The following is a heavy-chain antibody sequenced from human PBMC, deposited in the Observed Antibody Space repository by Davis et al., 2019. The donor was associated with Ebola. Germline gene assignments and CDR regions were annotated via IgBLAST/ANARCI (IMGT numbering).Heavy chain of an antibody. CDR2: INHSGST. V-gene: IGHV4-34*01. Sequence: MPSETLSLTCAVYGGSFSGYYWSWIRQPPGKGLEWIGEINHSGSTNYNPSLKSRVTISVDTSKNQFSLKLSSVTAADTAVYYCARDKTGYSSSWNYYYYYGMDVWGQGTTVTVSS. CDR3: ARDKTGYSSSWNYYYYYGMDV. J-gene: IGHJ6*02. D-gene: IGHD6-13*01. CDR1: GGSFSGYY.